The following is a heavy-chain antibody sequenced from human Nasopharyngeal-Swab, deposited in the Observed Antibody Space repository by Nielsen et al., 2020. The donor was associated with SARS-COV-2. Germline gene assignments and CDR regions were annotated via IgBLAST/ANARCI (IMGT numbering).Heavy chain of an antibody. CDR2: IYYSGST. D-gene: IGHD6-13*01. J-gene: IGHJ4*02. V-gene: IGHV4-39*01. Sequence: VRQMPGKGLEWIGSIYYSGSTYYNPSLKSRVTISVDTSKNQFSLKLSSVTAADTAVYYCARYSRSSWSSRRDYWGQGTLVTVSS. CDR3: ARYSRSSWSSRRDY.